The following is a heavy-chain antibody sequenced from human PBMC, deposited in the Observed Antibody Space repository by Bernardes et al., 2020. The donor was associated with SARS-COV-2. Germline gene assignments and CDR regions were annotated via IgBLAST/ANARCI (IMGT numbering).Heavy chain of an antibody. CDR1: GGTLNTYT. CDR3: SSDLGVEMTPIYDHYGLDV. Sequence: SVKVSCKASGGTLNTYTINWVRQAPGQGLEWLGRIFPILGVPNYAQKFLGRLTITADKSTSTAYMELTSLRSEDTAVYYCSSDLGVEMTPIYDHYGLDVWGQGTTVIVSS. CDR2: IFPILGVP. J-gene: IGHJ6*02. V-gene: IGHV1-69*02. D-gene: IGHD2-15*01.